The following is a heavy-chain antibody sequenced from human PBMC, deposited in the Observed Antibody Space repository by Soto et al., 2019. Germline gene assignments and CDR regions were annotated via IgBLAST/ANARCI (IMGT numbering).Heavy chain of an antibody. CDR1: GYTFTSYD. Sequence: QVQLVQSGAEVKKPGASVKVSCKASGYTFTSYDINWVRQATGQGLEWMGWMNPNSGNTGYAQKFQGRVTMTRNTSIRTAKMDLSSLRSEDTAGYYCARVAPSRPEEFDPWGQGTLVTVSS. CDR2: MNPNSGNT. D-gene: IGHD2-2*01. CDR3: ARVAPSRPEEFDP. J-gene: IGHJ5*02. V-gene: IGHV1-8*01.